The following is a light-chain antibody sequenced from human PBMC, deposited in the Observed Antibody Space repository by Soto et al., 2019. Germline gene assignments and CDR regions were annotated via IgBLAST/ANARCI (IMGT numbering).Light chain of an antibody. V-gene: IGKV1-5*01. J-gene: IGKJ1*01. CDR1: QSISTW. CDR2: DAS. CDR3: QQYDSYSWT. Sequence: DIQMTQTPSTLSASAGDTVTITCRASQSISTWLAWYQQKAGRAPRLLIFDASSLKSGVPSRFSGSGSGTEFTLTISSLQPDDFATYYCQQYDSYSWTFGQGTKVDIK.